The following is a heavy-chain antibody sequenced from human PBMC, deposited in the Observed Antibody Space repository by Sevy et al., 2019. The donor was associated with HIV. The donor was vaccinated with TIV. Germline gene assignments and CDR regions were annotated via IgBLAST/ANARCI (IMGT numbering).Heavy chain of an antibody. CDR1: GFTFSSNA. CDR2: ISYDGSNK. J-gene: IGHJ4*02. V-gene: IGHV3-30-3*01. Sequence: GGSLRLSCAASGFTFSSNAMHWVRQAPGKGLEWVAVISYDGSNKYYADSVKGRFTISRDNSKNTLYLQMNSLRAEDTAVYYCARDDYYGSGSYCEYWGQGTLVTVSS. D-gene: IGHD3-10*01. CDR3: ARDDYYGSGSYCEY.